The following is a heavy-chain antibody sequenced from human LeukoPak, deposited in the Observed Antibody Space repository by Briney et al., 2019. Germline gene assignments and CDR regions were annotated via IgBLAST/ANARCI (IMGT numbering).Heavy chain of an antibody. V-gene: IGHV4-34*01. D-gene: IGHD2-15*01. J-gene: IGHJ5*02. CDR2: INHSGST. Sequence: SETLSLTCAVYGGSFSGYYWSWIRQPPGKGLGWIGEINHSGSTNYNPSLKSRVTISVDTSKNQFSLKLSSVTAADTAVYYCARDRADRLGLPWGQGTLVTVSS. CDR3: ARDRADRLGLP. CDR1: GGSFSGYY.